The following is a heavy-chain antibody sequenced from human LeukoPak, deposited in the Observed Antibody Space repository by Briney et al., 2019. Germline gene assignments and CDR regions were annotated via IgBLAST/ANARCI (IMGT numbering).Heavy chain of an antibody. V-gene: IGHV4-59*08. Sequence: SETLSLTCTVSGGSISSYYWSWIRQPPGKGLEWIGYIYYSGSTNYNPSLKSRVTISVDTSKNQFSLKLSSVTAADTAVYYCAGTMDYDSSGYYYGTYWYFDLWGRGTLVTVSS. CDR1: GGSISSYY. CDR2: IYYSGST. J-gene: IGHJ2*01. D-gene: IGHD3-22*01. CDR3: AGTMDYDSSGYYYGTYWYFDL.